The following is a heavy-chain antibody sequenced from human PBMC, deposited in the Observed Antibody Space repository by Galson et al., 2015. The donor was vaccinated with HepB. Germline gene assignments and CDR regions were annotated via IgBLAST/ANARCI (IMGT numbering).Heavy chain of an antibody. CDR1: GFTFSSYS. CDR2: ISSSSSYI. J-gene: IGHJ6*02. D-gene: IGHD2-2*02. CDR3: ARAIHVITPGFGMDV. Sequence: SLRLSCAASGFTFSSYSMNWVRQAPGKGLEWVSSISSSSSYIYYADSVKGRFTISRDNAKNSLYLQMNSLRAEDTAVYYCARAIHVITPGFGMDVWGQGTTVTVSS. V-gene: IGHV3-21*01.